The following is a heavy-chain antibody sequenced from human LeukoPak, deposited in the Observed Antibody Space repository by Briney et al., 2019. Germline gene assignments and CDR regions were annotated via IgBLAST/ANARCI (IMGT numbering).Heavy chain of an antibody. Sequence: GGSLRLSCAASGFTFSSYAIHWVRQAPGKGLEWVAVISFDGSHKYYTGSVKGRFTISRDNSKNTLYLQMNSLRPEDTAVYYCAREPRDLEWLFRFDYWGQGTLVTVSS. CDR1: GFTFSSYA. CDR2: ISFDGSHK. CDR3: AREPRDLEWLFRFDY. V-gene: IGHV3-30-3*01. J-gene: IGHJ4*02. D-gene: IGHD3-3*01.